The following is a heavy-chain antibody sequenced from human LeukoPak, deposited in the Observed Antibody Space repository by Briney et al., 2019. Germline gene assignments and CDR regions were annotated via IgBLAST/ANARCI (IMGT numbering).Heavy chain of an antibody. CDR1: GASLSGYY. CDR2: IYYSGTT. D-gene: IGHD5-18*01. J-gene: IGHJ4*02. V-gene: IGHV4-59*01. CDR3: ARDPGYSYSYGFDD. Sequence: PSETLSLTCTVSGASLSGYYWSWIRQPPGKGLEWIGYIYYSGTTNYNPSLKSRVTLSVDTSKNQLSLKMKSVTAADTAVYYCARDPGYSYSYGFDDWGLGTLVTVSS.